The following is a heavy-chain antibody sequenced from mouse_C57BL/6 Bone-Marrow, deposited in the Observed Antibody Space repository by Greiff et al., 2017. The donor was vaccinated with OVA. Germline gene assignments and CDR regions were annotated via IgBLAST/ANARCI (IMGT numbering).Heavy chain of an antibody. Sequence: VQLQQPGAELVKPGASVKLSCKASGYTFTSYWMHWVKQRPGQGLEWIGMIHPNSGSTNYNEKFKSKATLTVDKSSSTAYMQLSSLTSEDSAVYYCAREGVYGNYWYFDVWGTGTTVTVSS. J-gene: IGHJ1*03. CDR2: IHPNSGST. CDR3: AREGVYGNYWYFDV. V-gene: IGHV1-64*01. CDR1: GYTFTSYW. D-gene: IGHD2-1*01.